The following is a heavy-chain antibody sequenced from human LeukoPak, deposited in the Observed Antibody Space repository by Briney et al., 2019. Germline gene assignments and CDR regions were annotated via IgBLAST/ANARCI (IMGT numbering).Heavy chain of an antibody. V-gene: IGHV3-13*01. CDR1: GFTFSSYG. CDR3: ARPRGCGSTRCNNFDY. D-gene: IGHD2-2*01. J-gene: IGHJ4*02. Sequence: GGSLRLSCAASGFTFSSYGMHWVRQATRKGLEWVSPIGATGDTYYPGSVKGRFTISRDNAKNSLYLQMNNLRAEDTAVYYCARPRGCGSTRCNNFDYWGQGTLVTVSS. CDR2: IGATGDT.